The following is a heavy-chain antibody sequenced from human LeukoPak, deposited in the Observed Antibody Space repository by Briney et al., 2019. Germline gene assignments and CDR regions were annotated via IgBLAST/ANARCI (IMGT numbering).Heavy chain of an antibody. CDR3: ARHLGIAAAGLLYYFDY. CDR1: GYSISSGYY. J-gene: IGHJ4*02. Sequence: PSETLSLTCAVSGYSISSGYYWGWIRQPPGQGLEWIGSIYHSGSTYYNPSLKSRVTISVDTSKNQFSLKLNSVTAADTAVYYCARHLGIAAAGLLYYFDYWGQGTLVTVSS. V-gene: IGHV4-38-2*01. CDR2: IYHSGST. D-gene: IGHD6-13*01.